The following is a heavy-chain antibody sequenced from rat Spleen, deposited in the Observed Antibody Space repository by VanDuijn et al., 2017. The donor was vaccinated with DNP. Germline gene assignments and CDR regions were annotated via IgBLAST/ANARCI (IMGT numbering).Heavy chain of an antibody. CDR2: MASGGST. J-gene: IGHJ1*01. Sequence: QVQLKESGPGLVQPSQTLSLTCTVSGFSLTSYSVNWIRQPPGKGLEWIAAMASGGSTYYKSALKSRLSISRDTSKRQVFLKMNSLQPEDTGTYYCARHKNWYFDFWGPGTMVTVSS. V-gene: IGHV2S12*01. CDR1: GFSLTSYS. CDR3: ARHKNWYFDF.